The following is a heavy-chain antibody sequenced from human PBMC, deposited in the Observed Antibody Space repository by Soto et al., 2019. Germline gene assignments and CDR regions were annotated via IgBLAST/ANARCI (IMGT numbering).Heavy chain of an antibody. CDR1: GGSFSGYY. D-gene: IGHD3-22*01. CDR2: INHSGST. Sequence: QVQLQQWGAGLLKPSETLSLTCAVYGGSFSGYYWSWIRQPPGKGLEWIGEINHSGSTNYNPSLNSRVTISVDTSKNQFSLKLSSVTAADTAVYYCASPGPHDSSGYYYDYWGQGTLVTVSS. V-gene: IGHV4-34*01. CDR3: ASPGPHDSSGYYYDY. J-gene: IGHJ4*02.